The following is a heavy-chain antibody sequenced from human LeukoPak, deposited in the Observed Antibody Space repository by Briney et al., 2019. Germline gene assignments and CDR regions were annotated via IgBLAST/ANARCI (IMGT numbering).Heavy chain of an antibody. J-gene: IGHJ3*02. CDR2: INPNSGGT. CDR3: ATHTISGVVTYALQI. V-gene: IGHV1-2*02. CDR1: GYTFTGYY. D-gene: IGHD3-3*01. Sequence: ASVKVSFKASGYTFTGYYMHWVRQAPGQGLEWMGWINPNSGGTNYAQKFQGRVTMTRDTSISTAYMELTSLTSDDTAVYYCATHTISGVVTYALQIWGRGTLVTVSS.